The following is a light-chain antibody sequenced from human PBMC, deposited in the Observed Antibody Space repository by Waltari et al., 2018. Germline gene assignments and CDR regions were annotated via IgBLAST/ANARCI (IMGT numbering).Light chain of an antibody. V-gene: IGKV3-11*01. CDR1: QSIRTY. CDR3: QERSNWPGGA. CDR2: DAS. J-gene: IGKJ4*01. Sequence: EIVLTQSPATLSLSPGERATLSCRASQSIRTYLAWYQHRPGQAPLPLLYDASNRATDHPARFRGSESGTDFTRTISSLQPEDFAVYYCQERSNWPGGAFGGGTTVEI.